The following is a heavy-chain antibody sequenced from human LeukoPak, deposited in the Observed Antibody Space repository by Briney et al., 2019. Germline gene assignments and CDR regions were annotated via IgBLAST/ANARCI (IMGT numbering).Heavy chain of an antibody. V-gene: IGHV3-21*01. J-gene: IGHJ4*02. CDR2: ISSSGNYI. CDR3: ARDSIQQQLVLEDRGYPYYFEH. D-gene: IGHD6-13*01. CDR1: RFTFSSYS. Sequence: GGSLRLSCAASRFTFSSYSMNWVRQAPGKGLEWVSSISSSGNYIYYPDSVKGRFTISRDNAKNSLYLQMNSLRAEDTAVYYCARDSIQQQLVLEDRGYPYYFEHWGQGTLVTVSS.